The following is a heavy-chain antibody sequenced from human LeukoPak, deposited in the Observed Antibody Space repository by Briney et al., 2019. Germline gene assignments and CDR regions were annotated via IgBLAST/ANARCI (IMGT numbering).Heavy chain of an antibody. J-gene: IGHJ5*02. Sequence: SQTLSLTCAVSGGSISSGGYSWSWIRQPPGKGLEWIGYIYYSGSTYYNPSLKSRVTISVDTSKNQFSLKLSSVTAADTAVYYCARDKRTYYYDSSGYPKGGNWFDPWGQGTLVTVSS. CDR2: IYYSGST. CDR1: GGSISSGGYS. D-gene: IGHD3-22*01. V-gene: IGHV4-30-4*07. CDR3: ARDKRTYYYDSSGYPKGGNWFDP.